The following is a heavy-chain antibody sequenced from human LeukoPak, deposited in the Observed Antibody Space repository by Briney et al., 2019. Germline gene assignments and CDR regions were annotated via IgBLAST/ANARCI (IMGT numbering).Heavy chain of an antibody. V-gene: IGHV3-21*06. D-gene: IGHD2-8*01. Sequence: GGSLRLSCAASGFTFSSYSMNWVRQAPGKGLEWVSSITTSRDQYHADSVKGRFTVSRDNAKSSVYLQMDSLRADDTAVYYCARDSYCPNDVCYDYWGQGVLVTVS. CDR3: ARDSYCPNDVCYDY. CDR1: GFTFSSYS. J-gene: IGHJ4*02. CDR2: ITTSRDQ.